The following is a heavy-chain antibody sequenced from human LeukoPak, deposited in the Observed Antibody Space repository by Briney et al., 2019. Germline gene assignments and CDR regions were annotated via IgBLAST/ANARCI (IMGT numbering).Heavy chain of an antibody. CDR3: ARLGPGMNFFYFDY. CDR1: GFTFSSYA. J-gene: IGHJ4*02. Sequence: PGGSLRLSCAASGFTFSSYAMSWVRQAPGKVLEWVANISQDGSEMFFVDSMNGRLTISRDNAKNSLYLHINSLRSEDTAVYYCARLGPGMNFFYFDYWGQGTLVTVSS. D-gene: IGHD3-10*01. V-gene: IGHV3-7*01. CDR2: ISQDGSEM.